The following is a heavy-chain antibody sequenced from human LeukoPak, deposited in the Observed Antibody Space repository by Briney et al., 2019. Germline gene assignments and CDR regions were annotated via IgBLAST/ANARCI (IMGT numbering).Heavy chain of an antibody. CDR3: ARDFDIVATFDAFDI. J-gene: IGHJ3*02. Sequence: GGSLRLSCAASGFTFSSYAMHWVRQAPGKGLEWVAVISYDGSNKYYADSVKGRFTISRDNSKNTLYLQMNSLRAEDMAVYYCARDFDIVATFDAFDIWGQGTMVTVSS. D-gene: IGHD5-12*01. V-gene: IGHV3-30-3*01. CDR2: ISYDGSNK. CDR1: GFTFSSYA.